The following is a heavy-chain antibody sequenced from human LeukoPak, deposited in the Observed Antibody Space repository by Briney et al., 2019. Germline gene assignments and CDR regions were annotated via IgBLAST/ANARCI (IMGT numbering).Heavy chain of an antibody. CDR3: ATSRVTMVRGVITKYNWFDP. V-gene: IGHV1-24*01. D-gene: IGHD3-10*01. J-gene: IGHJ5*02. CDR2: FDPEDGET. Sequence: GASVKVSCEVSGYTLTELSMHWVRQAPGKGLEWMGGFDPEDGETIYAQKFQGRVTMTEDTSTDTAYMELSSLGSEDTAVYYCATSRVTMVRGVITKYNWFDPWGQGTLVTVSS. CDR1: GYTLTELS.